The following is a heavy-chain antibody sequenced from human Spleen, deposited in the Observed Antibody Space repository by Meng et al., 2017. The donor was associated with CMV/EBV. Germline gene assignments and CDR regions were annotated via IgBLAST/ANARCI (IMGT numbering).Heavy chain of an antibody. V-gene: IGHV4-61*01. CDR2: VYYSGST. CDR1: GGSVSSGSYY. J-gene: IGHJ3*02. Sequence: SETLSLTCTVSGGSVSSGSYYWSWIRQPPGKGLEWIGYVYYSGSTNYNPSLKSRLTISVDTSKNQFSLKLSSVTAADTAVYYCARFNRPADAFDIWGQGTMVTVSS. CDR3: ARFNRPADAFDI.